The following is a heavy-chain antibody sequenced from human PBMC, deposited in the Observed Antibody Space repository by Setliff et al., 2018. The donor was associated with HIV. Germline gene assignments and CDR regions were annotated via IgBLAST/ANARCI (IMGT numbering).Heavy chain of an antibody. CDR1: GYSFINYG. CDR3: ARARLQGIVTAVGPRDNCLDP. CDR2: ISAYNGNT. V-gene: IGHV1-18*01. J-gene: IGHJ5*02. D-gene: IGHD1-26*01. Sequence: ASVKVSCKASGYSFINYGISWVRQAPGQGLEWMGWISAYNGNTDYAPRILGRVTMTTDTSTRTSYMELRSLSSDDTSLYYCARARLQGIVTAVGPRDNCLDPWGQGTRVTVSS.